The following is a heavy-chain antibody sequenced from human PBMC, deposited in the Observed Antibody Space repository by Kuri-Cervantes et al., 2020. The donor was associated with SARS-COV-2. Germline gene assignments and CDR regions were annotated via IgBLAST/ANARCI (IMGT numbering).Heavy chain of an antibody. CDR2: ISYDGSNK. Sequence: GESLKISCAVSGFTFTSYAMHWVRQAPGKGLEWVALISYDGSNKFYADSVKGRFTISRDNAKNSLYLQMNSLRAEDTAVYYCARDVYPYSKLGHYFDYWGQGTLVTVSS. V-gene: IGHV3-30*03. D-gene: IGHD4-11*01. CDR3: ARDVYPYSKLGHYFDY. CDR1: GFTFTSYA. J-gene: IGHJ4*02.